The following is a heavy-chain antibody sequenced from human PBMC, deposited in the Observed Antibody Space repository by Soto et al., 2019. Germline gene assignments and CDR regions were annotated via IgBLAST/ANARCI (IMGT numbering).Heavy chain of an antibody. Sequence: EVQLLESGGGLVQPGGSLSLSCVASGFTISSYAMSWVRQAPGKGLEWVSGISGSGGRTYYADSVKGRFTISRDNSKNTLYLQMNSLRAEDTAVYYCAKDYGMDVWGQGTTVTVSS. V-gene: IGHV3-23*01. CDR1: GFTISSYA. CDR3: AKDYGMDV. CDR2: ISGSGGRT. J-gene: IGHJ6*02.